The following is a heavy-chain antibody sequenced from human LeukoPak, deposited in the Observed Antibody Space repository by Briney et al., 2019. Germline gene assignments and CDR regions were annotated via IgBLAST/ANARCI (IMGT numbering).Heavy chain of an antibody. D-gene: IGHD6-13*01. CDR1: GGSISSGSYY. CDR3: ARVIYSSSWRPHAFDI. J-gene: IGHJ3*02. V-gene: IGHV4-61*02. Sequence: PSETLSLTCTVSGGSISSGSYYWSWIRQPAGKGLEWIGRIYTSGSTNYNPSLKSRVTISVDTSKNQFSLKLSSVTAADTAVYYCARVIYSSSWRPHAFDIWGQGTMVTVSS. CDR2: IYTSGST.